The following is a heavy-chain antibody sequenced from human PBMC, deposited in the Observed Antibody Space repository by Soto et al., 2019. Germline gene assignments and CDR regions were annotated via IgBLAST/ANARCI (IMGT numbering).Heavy chain of an antibody. Sequence: SDTLSLAFSVSGGSISNYFWSWIRQPAGKGLEWIGRMSTSGSANYSPSLKSRVNMSVDTSKNQLSLKLSSVTAADTAVYYCARGGIQLWFDFWGQGTLVTVS. V-gene: IGHV4-4*07. CDR2: MSTSGSA. J-gene: IGHJ4*02. D-gene: IGHD5-18*01. CDR1: GGSISNYF. CDR3: ARGGIQLWFDF.